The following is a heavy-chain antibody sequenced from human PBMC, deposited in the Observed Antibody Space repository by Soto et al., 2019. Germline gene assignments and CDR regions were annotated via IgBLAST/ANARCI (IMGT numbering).Heavy chain of an antibody. V-gene: IGHV3-23*01. CDR3: AKGRLPSGWFDP. CDR2: ISGSGGST. Sequence: EVQLLESGGRLVQPGGSLRLSCAASGFTFSSYAMSWVRQAPGKGLEWVSAISGSGGSTYYADSVKGRFTISRDNSKNTLYLQMNSLRAEDTAVYYCAKGRLPSGWFDPWGQGTLVTVSS. J-gene: IGHJ5*02. D-gene: IGHD2-21*01. CDR1: GFTFSSYA.